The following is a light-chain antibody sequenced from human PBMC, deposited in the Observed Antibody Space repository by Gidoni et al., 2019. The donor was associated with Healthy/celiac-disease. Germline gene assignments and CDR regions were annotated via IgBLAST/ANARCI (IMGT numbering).Light chain of an antibody. V-gene: IGKV3-15*01. Sequence: EIVMTQSPATLSVSPGERATLSCRASQSVSSNLAWYQQNPGQAPRLLIYGASTRATGIPARFSGSGSGPEFTLTISSLQSEDFAVYYCQQYNNWPPRNTFGQGTKLEIK. J-gene: IGKJ2*01. CDR3: QQYNNWPPRNT. CDR1: QSVSSN. CDR2: GAS.